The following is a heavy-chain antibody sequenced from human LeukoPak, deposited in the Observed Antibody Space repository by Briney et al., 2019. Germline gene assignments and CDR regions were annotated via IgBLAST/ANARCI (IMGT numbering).Heavy chain of an antibody. CDR3: ARDYDILTGYYSFGMDV. CDR1: GYTFTSYD. D-gene: IGHD3-9*01. V-gene: IGHV1-8*01. Sequence: ASVKVSCKASGYTFTSYDINWVRQATGQGLEWMGWMNPNSGNTGYAQKFQGRVTMTRNTSISTAYMELSSLRSEDTAVYYCARDYDILTGYYSFGMDVWGQGTTVTVPS. CDR2: MNPNSGNT. J-gene: IGHJ6*02.